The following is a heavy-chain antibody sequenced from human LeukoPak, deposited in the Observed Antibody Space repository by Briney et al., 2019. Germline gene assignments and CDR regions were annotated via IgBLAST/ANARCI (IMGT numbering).Heavy chain of an antibody. D-gene: IGHD6-13*01. CDR1: GFTFSSYG. J-gene: IGHJ4*02. Sequence: PGRSLRLPCAASGFTFSSYGMHWVRQAPGKGLEWVAVIWYDGSNKYYADSVKGRFTISRDNSKNALYLQMNSLRAEDTAVYYCAKEGSSWYYWGQGTLVTVSS. CDR3: AKEGSSWYY. V-gene: IGHV3-33*06. CDR2: IWYDGSNK.